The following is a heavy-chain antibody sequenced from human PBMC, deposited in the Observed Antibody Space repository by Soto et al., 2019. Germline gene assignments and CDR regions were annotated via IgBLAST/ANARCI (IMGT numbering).Heavy chain of an antibody. CDR3: ARPYWVDTMYYYGMDV. J-gene: IGHJ6*02. Sequence: SETLSLTCTVSGGSISSSSYYWGWIRQPPGKGLEWIGSIYYSGSTYYNPSLKSRVTISVDTSKNQFSLKLSSVTAADTAVYYCARPYWVDTMYYYGMDVWGQGTTVTVSS. V-gene: IGHV4-39*01. CDR2: IYYSGST. CDR1: GGSISSSSYY. D-gene: IGHD5-18*01.